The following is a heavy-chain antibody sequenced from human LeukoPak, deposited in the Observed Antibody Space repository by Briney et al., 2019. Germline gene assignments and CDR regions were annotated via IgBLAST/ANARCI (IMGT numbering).Heavy chain of an antibody. CDR3: ATGGYYCSSTSCYVPIGGWFDP. Sequence: ASVKVSCKVSGYTLTELSMHWVRQAPGKGLEWMGGFDPEDGETIYAQKFQGRVTMTEDTSTDTAYMELSSLRSEDTAVYYCATGGYYCSSTSCYVPIGGWFDPWGQGTLVTVSS. J-gene: IGHJ5*02. V-gene: IGHV1-24*01. CDR1: GYTLTELS. CDR2: FDPEDGET. D-gene: IGHD2-2*01.